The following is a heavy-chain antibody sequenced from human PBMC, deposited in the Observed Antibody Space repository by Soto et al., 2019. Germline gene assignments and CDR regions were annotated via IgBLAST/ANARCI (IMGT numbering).Heavy chain of an antibody. D-gene: IGHD6-25*01. CDR2: IYYSGST. J-gene: IGHJ6*02. CDR1: GGSISSYY. CDR3: ARAADADYYYGMDV. V-gene: IGHV4-59*01. Sequence: PSETLSLTCTVSGGSISSYYWSWIRQPPGKGLEWIGYIYYSGSTNYNPSLKSRVTISVDTSKNQFSLKLSSVTAADTAVYYCARAADADYYYGMDVWGQGTTVTVSS.